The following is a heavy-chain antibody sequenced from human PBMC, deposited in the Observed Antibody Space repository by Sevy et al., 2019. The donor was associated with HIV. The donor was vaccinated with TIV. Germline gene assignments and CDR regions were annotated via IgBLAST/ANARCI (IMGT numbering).Heavy chain of an antibody. CDR3: ARSPVAVAGTRPFDY. D-gene: IGHD6-19*01. Sequence: GGSLRLSCAASGFTFSSFGMHWVRQAPGKGLEWVAVIWFDGSNTYYADSVKGRFTISRDIAKNTLHLQMNSLRAEDTAVYYCARSPVAVAGTRPFDYWGQGTLVTVSS. V-gene: IGHV3-33*01. CDR1: GFTFSSFG. J-gene: IGHJ4*02. CDR2: IWFDGSNT.